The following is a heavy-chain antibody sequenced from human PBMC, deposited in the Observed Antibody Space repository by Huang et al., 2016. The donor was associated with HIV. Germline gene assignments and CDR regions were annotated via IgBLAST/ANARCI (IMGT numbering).Heavy chain of an antibody. D-gene: IGHD3-10*01. Sequence: QVQLVQSGAEVKKPGASVKISCKASGYTFTTYHMHWVRQAPGQGLAWMGMSNPSGESTRDAQTFQGRVTMTSDTATSTVYMELSSLTPEDTAVYYCARALLLFGLGSPLDFWGQGSLVTVSS. CDR1: GYTFTTYH. J-gene: IGHJ4*02. CDR3: ARALLLFGLGSPLDF. V-gene: IGHV1-46*01. CDR2: SNPSGEST.